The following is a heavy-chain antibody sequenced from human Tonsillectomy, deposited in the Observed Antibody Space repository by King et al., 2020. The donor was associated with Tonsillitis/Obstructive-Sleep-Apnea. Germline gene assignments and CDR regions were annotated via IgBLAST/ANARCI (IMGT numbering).Heavy chain of an antibody. D-gene: IGHD3-22*01. V-gene: IGHV1-18*01. J-gene: IGHJ2*01. CDR3: ARVDGSSGSSDWYFDL. CDR1: GYTFTSYG. CDR2: ISPYNGNT. Sequence: QLVQSGAEVKKPGASVKVSCQASGYTFTSYGISWVRQAPGQGLEWMGWISPYNGNTNYPQKLQGRVTMTTDTSTSTAYMELRSLRADDTAVYYCARVDGSSGSSDWYFDLWGRGTLVTVSS.